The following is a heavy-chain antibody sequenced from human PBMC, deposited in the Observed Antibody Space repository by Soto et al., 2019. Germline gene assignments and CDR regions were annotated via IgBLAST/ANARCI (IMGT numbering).Heavy chain of an antibody. CDR2: IKPDGSAT. Sequence: EVQLVESGGGLVKPGGSLRLSCGASGFTFGSYWMNWVRLIPGKGLEWVAYIKPDGSATYYVDSVKGRFTISRDNAKNSLYLQMNSLRVEDTSVYYCARAGYCGPGCYYYFDYWGQGTLVTVSS. CDR1: GFTFGSYW. CDR3: ARAGYCGPGCYYYFDY. J-gene: IGHJ4*02. D-gene: IGHD2-21*02. V-gene: IGHV3-7*01.